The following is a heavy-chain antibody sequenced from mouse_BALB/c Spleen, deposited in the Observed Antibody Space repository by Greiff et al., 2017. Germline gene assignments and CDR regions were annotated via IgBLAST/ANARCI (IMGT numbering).Heavy chain of an antibody. CDR3: ARDYGSSRAY. D-gene: IGHD1-1*01. CDR2: IWAGGST. V-gene: IGHV2-9*02. Sequence: VKLHESGPGLVAPSQSLSITCTVSGFSLTSYGVHWVRQPPGKGLEWLGVIWAGGSTNYNSALMSRLSISKDNSKSQVFLKMNSLQTDDTAMYYCARDYGSSRAYWGQGTLVTVSA. CDR1: GFSLTSYG. J-gene: IGHJ3*01.